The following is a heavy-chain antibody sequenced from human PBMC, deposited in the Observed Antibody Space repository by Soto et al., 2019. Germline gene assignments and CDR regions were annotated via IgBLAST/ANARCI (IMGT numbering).Heavy chain of an antibody. CDR1: GFTFSHYI. V-gene: IGHV3-30*03. J-gene: IGHJ5*02. D-gene: IGHD3-10*01. CDR2: IRDDGKKT. CDR3: AREGDSLAFRGFDL. Sequence: GGSLRLSCAASGFTFSHYIYHWVRQAPGKGLQWVAVIRDDGKKTNYATSVRGRFTVSRDMSKSTIFLQMNNLRIDDSTIYSCAREGDSLAFRGFDLWGQGTPVTVSS.